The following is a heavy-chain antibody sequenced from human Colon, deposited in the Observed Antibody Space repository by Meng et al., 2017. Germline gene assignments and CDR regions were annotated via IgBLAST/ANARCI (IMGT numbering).Heavy chain of an antibody. J-gene: IGHJ4*02. V-gene: IGHV4-4*02. CDR1: GGSISSSNW. CDR3: ASFPPPGKQWLVTDY. D-gene: IGHD6-19*01. Sequence: QVQLQDSGPGLVEPSGTLSLTCAVSGGSISSSNWWSWVRQPPGKGLEWIGEIYHSGSTNYNPSLKSRVTISVDKSKNQFSLKLSSVTAADTAVYYCASFPPPGKQWLVTDYWGQGTLVTVSS. CDR2: IYHSGST.